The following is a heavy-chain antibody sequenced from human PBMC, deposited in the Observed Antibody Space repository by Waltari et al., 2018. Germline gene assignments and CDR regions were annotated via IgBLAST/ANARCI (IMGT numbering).Heavy chain of an antibody. D-gene: IGHD2-15*01. CDR2: IIPILGIA. Sequence: QVQLVQSGAEVKKPGSSVKVSCKASGGTFSSYTISWVRQAPGRGLEWMGRIIPILGIANYAKKFQGRVTITTDESTSTAYMELSSLRSEDTAVYYCARECSGGSCYDGWGQGTLVTVSS. CDR1: GGTFSSYT. V-gene: IGHV1-69*08. CDR3: ARECSGGSCYDG. J-gene: IGHJ4*02.